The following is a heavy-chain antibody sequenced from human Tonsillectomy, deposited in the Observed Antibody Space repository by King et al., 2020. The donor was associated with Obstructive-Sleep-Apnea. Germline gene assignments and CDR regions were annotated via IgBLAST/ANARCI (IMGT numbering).Heavy chain of an antibody. Sequence: VQLVESGGGVVQPGRSLRLSCAASGFTFSSYAMHWVRQAPGKGLEWVAVISYDGSNKYYADSVKGRFTISRDNSKNTLYLQMNSLRAEDTAVYYCARDYSIAVADTDYWGQGTLVTVSS. V-gene: IGHV3-30*04. CDR3: ARDYSIAVADTDY. D-gene: IGHD6-19*01. CDR2: ISYDGSNK. CDR1: GFTFSSYA. J-gene: IGHJ4*02.